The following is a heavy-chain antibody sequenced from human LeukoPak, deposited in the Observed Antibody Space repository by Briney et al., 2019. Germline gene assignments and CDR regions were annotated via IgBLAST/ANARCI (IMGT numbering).Heavy chain of an antibody. V-gene: IGHV4-61*02. CDR2: IYTSGST. D-gene: IGHD3-22*01. J-gene: IGHJ5*02. CDR1: GGSISSSSYY. CDR3: ACSGYYHGWFDP. Sequence: SETLSLTCTVSGGSISSSSYYWGWIRQPAGKGLEWIGRIYTSGSTNYNPSLKSRVTISVDTSKNQFSLKLSSVTAADTAVYYCACSGYYHGWFDPWGQGTLVTVSS.